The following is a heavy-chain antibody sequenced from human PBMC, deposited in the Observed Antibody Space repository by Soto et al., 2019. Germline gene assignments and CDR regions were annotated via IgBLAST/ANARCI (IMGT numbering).Heavy chain of an antibody. CDR1: GFTFSGYW. CDR2: IKQDGSAK. D-gene: IGHD2-15*01. Sequence: TGVSLRLSCAASGFTFSGYWMNWVRQAPGKGLEWVANIKQDGSAKYYVDSVKGRFTISRDNAKSSLYLQLNSLRAEDTAMHSFAICGGSPNCFICWSENWRPETLVAASS. J-gene: IGHJ4*01. V-gene: IGHV3-7*01. CDR3: AICGGSPNCFICWSEN.